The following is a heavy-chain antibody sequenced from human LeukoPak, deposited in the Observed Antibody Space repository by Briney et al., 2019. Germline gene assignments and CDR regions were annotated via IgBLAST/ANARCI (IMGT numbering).Heavy chain of an antibody. CDR1: GFTFRSSA. Sequence: GGSLRLSCAASGFTFRSSAMTWVRQALGKWLEWVSAISDSGGDTIYTDSVKDRFTISRDNAKNMLYLQMSSLRAEDTAVYYCAKGGSYGPLDFWGQGTLVTVSS. CDR2: ISDSGGDT. J-gene: IGHJ4*02. V-gene: IGHV3-23*01. D-gene: IGHD1-26*01. CDR3: AKGGSYGPLDF.